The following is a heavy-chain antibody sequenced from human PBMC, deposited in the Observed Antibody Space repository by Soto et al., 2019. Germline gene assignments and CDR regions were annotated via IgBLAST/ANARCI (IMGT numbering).Heavy chain of an antibody. CDR2: IYHSGST. CDR1: GGSISSSNW. CDR3: ARSRPGSYSFDY. V-gene: IGHV4-4*02. J-gene: IGHJ4*02. Sequence: QVQLQESGPGLVKPSGTLSLTCAVSGGSISSSNWWSWVRQPPGKGLEWIGEIYHSGSTNYNPSLKSRVTISVDNSKNHFSLKLTSVTAADLAVYYCARSRPGSYSFDYWCQGTLVTVSS. D-gene: IGHD1-26*01.